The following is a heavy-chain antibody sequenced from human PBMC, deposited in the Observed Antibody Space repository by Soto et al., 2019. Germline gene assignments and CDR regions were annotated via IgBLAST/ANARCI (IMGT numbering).Heavy chain of an antibody. D-gene: IGHD3-10*01. J-gene: IGHJ4*02. CDR3: ARHAGYYGSGSVVVDY. Sequence: SETLSLTCTVSGGSISSYYWSWIRQTPGKGLEWIGYIYFSGSTNYNPSLKIRVTISVDTSKKQFSLRLSSVTAADTAVYYCARHAGYYGSGSVVVDYWGQGTLVTSPQ. V-gene: IGHV4-59*08. CDR2: IYFSGST. CDR1: GGSISSYY.